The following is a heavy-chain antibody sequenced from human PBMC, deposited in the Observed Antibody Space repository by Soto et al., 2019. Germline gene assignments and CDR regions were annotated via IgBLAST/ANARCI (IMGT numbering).Heavy chain of an antibody. CDR1: GGSFKRGSYS. D-gene: IGHD3-3*01. CDR3: ARDFVYFAS. J-gene: IGHJ4*02. Sequence: PSETLSLTCPVSGGSFKRGSYSWSCMPQPPGKGLEWIWYVYHTGRTSYNPSLTSRVSLSMDPPYTQFSLHLDSVTAADTAVYFCARDFVYFASCGQGMLVTVPS. CDR2: VYHTGRT. V-gene: IGHV4-61*01.